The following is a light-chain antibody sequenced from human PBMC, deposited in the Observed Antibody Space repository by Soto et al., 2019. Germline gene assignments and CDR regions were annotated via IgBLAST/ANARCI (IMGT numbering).Light chain of an antibody. CDR1: QGVRTN. V-gene: IGKV3-15*01. CDR2: GAS. Sequence: EVVLTQSPARLSLSPGERATLSCRASQGVRTNLAWYQQRPGQAPRLLIYGASTRATGIPDRFSGSGSGTEFILTIDSLQSEDFAVYYCQQYNNWAPAKTFGQGTRLEIQ. J-gene: IGKJ5*01. CDR3: QQYNNWAPAKT.